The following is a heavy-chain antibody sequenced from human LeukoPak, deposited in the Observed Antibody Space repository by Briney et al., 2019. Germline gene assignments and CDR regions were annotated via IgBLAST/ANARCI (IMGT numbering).Heavy chain of an antibody. CDR2: IIPIFGTA. J-gene: IGHJ4*02. CDR1: GGTFSSYA. D-gene: IGHD4-23*01. V-gene: IGHV1-69*05. CDR3: AAETMVVTPYYFDY. Sequence: GASVKVSSKASGGTFSSYAISWVRQAPGQGLEWMGRIIPIFGTANYAQKFQGRVTITTDESTSTAYMELSSLRSEDTAVYYCAAETMVVTPYYFDYWGRGTLVTVSS.